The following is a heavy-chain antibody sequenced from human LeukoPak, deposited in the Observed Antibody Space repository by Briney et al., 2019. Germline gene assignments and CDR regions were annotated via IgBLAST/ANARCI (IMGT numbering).Heavy chain of an antibody. D-gene: IGHD6-19*01. J-gene: IGHJ4*02. CDR1: GGSFSGYY. Sequence: PSETLSLTCAVYGGSFSGYYWSWIRQPPGKGLEWIGEINHSGSTNYNPSLKSRVTISVDTSKNQFSLKLSSVTAADTAVYYCARAPLGWYFDYWGQGTLVTVSS. CDR2: INHSGST. CDR3: ARAPLGWYFDY. V-gene: IGHV4-34*01.